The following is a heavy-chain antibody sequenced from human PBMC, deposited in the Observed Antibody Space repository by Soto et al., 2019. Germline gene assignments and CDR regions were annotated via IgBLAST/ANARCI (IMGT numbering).Heavy chain of an antibody. D-gene: IGHD5-18*01. CDR3: AREEGTAMFTTGMDV. CDR2: ISYDGSNK. Sequence: HPGGSLRLSCAASGFTFSSYAMHWVRQAPGKGLEWVAVISYDGSNKYYADSVKGRFTISRDNSKNTLYLQMNSLRAEDTAVYYCAREEGTAMFTTGMDVWGQGTTVTVSS. V-gene: IGHV3-30-3*01. CDR1: GFTFSSYA. J-gene: IGHJ6*02.